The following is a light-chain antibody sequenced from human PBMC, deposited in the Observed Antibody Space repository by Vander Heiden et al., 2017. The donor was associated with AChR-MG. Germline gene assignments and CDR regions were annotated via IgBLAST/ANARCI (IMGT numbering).Light chain of an antibody. CDR2: EVS. J-gene: IGLJ3*02. V-gene: IGLV2-14*03. Sequence: QSALTQPASVSGPPRQSITISCTGTSSDVGYDNYVSWYQQHPAKAPKLMIFEVSKRPSGVSNRFSGSKSGNTASLTISELQAEDEADYYCSSYTGSWVFGGGTKLTVL. CDR3: SSYTGSWV. CDR1: SSDVGYDNY.